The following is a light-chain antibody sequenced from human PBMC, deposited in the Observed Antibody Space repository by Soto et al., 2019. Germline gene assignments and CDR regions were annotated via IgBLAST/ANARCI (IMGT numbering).Light chain of an antibody. Sequence: DIVMTQSPDSLAVSLGERATINGKSSQSGLYSSNNKNYLAWYQQKPGQPPKLLIYWASTRESGVPDRFSGSGSGTDFTLTISSLQAEDVAVYYCQQYYRPWTFGQGTKVDIK. J-gene: IGKJ1*01. CDR2: WAS. CDR3: QQYYRPWT. V-gene: IGKV4-1*01. CDR1: QSGLYSSNNKNY.